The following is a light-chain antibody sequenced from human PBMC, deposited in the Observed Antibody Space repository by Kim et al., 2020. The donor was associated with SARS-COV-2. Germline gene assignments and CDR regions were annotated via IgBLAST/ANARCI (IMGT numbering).Light chain of an antibody. J-gene: IGLJ3*02. Sequence: SYELTQPLSVSVALGQTARITCGGNNIGSKNVHWYQQKPGQAPVLVIYSNSNRPSGIPERFSGSNSGNTATLTISRAQAGDEADYYCQVWDSGSWV. CDR1: NIGSKN. CDR2: SNS. V-gene: IGLV3-9*01. CDR3: QVWDSGSWV.